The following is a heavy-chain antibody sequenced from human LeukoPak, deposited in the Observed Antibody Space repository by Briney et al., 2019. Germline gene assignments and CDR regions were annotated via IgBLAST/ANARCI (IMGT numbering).Heavy chain of an antibody. D-gene: IGHD3-10*01. CDR2: IYTSGST. Sequence: SETLSLTCTVSGGSISSYYRSWIRQPAGKGLEWIGRIYTSGSTNYNPSLKSRVTMSVDTSKNQFSLKLSSVTAADTAVYYCARVRYYYGSGSYDAFDIWGQGTMVTVSS. J-gene: IGHJ3*02. CDR3: ARVRYYYGSGSYDAFDI. V-gene: IGHV4-4*07. CDR1: GGSISSYY.